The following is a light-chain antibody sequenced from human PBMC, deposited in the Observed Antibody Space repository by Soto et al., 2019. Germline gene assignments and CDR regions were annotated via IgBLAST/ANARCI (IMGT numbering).Light chain of an antibody. CDR2: DAS. Sequence: EIVLTQSPATLSLSPGERATLSCRASQSVSSYLAWYQQKPGQAPRLLIYDASNRTTGIPARFSGSGSGTDFTLTISSLEPEDVAVYCCQQRSNWLTFGGGTKVEIK. CDR3: QQRSNWLT. V-gene: IGKV3-11*01. J-gene: IGKJ4*01. CDR1: QSVSSY.